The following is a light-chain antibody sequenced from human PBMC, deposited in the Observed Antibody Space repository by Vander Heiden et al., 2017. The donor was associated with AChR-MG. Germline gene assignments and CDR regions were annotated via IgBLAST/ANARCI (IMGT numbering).Light chain of an antibody. V-gene: IGLV2-14*01. CDR1: SSDVGGYNY. CDR2: DVS. CDR3: SSYTSSSTL. J-gene: IGLJ2*01. Sequence: QSALTQPASVSGSPGQSNTISCTGTSSDVGGYNYVSWYQQHPGKAPKLMIYDVSKRPSGVSNRVSGSKSGNTASLTISGLQAEDEADYYCSSYTSSSTLFGGGTKLTVL.